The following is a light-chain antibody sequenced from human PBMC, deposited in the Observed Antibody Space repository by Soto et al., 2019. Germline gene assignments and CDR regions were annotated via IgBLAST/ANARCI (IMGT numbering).Light chain of an antibody. CDR3: QQYNSYSPT. CDR1: QSISTW. J-gene: IGKJ1*01. Sequence: DIQMTQSPSTLSASVGDRVTITCRASQSISTWLAWYQQEPGKAPKRLIHKASSLQSGVPSRFSGSGSGTDFTLTISSLHPDDFAPYYCQQYNSYSPTFGQGTRVEIK. CDR2: KAS. V-gene: IGKV1-5*03.